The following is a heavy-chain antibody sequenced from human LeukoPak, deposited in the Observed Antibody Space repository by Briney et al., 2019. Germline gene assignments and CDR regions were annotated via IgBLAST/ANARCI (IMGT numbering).Heavy chain of an antibody. CDR3: ARDPQWELPLFDY. V-gene: IGHV3-74*01. Sequence: GGSLRLSCAASGLTFSSYWMHWVRQAPGKGLVWVSRINSDGSSTSYADSVKGRFTISRDNAKNTLYLQMNSLRAEDTAVYYCARDPQWELPLFDYWGQGTLVTVSS. D-gene: IGHD1-26*01. J-gene: IGHJ4*02. CDR1: GLTFSSYW. CDR2: INSDGSST.